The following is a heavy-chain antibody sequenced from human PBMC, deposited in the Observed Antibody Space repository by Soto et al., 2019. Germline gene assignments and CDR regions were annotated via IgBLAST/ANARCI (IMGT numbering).Heavy chain of an antibody. V-gene: IGHV3-23*01. CDR1: GFTFSSYA. CDR3: ARGEPIVVVTATDYYYYGMDV. Sequence: LRLSCAASGFTFSSYAMSWVRQAPGKGLEWVSAISGSGGSTYYADSVKGRFTISRDNSKNTLYLQMNSLRAEDTAVYYCARGEPIVVVTATDYYYYGMDVWGQGTTVTVSS. D-gene: IGHD2-21*02. CDR2: ISGSGGST. J-gene: IGHJ6*02.